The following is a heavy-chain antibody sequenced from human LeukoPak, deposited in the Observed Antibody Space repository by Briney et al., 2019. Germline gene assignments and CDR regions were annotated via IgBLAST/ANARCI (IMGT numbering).Heavy chain of an antibody. Sequence: ASVKVSCKASGYTFTGYYMRWVRQAPGQGLEWMGWIHPNSGGTNYAQKFQGRVTMTRDTSISTAYMELSSLRSDDTAVYYCAKVESTTWHNWFDPWGQGTLVTVSS. CDR1: GYTFTGYY. D-gene: IGHD5-24*01. V-gene: IGHV1-2*02. CDR3: AKVESTTWHNWFDP. CDR2: IHPNSGGT. J-gene: IGHJ5*02.